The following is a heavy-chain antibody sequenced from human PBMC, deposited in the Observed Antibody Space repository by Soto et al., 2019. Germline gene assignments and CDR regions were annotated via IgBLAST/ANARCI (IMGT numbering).Heavy chain of an antibody. V-gene: IGHV3-30*18. CDR1: GFTFSSYG. CDR2: ISYEGKNK. D-gene: IGHD1-26*01. CDR3: AKTNTTIGGSSRGRGAVIDN. Sequence: QVQLVESGGGVVQPGMSLRLSCAASGFTFSSYGMHWVRQAPGKGLEWVSVISYEGKNKYYADSVKGRFTISRDNAENTLSVLMNSLRPEDTAVYYCAKTNTTIGGSSRGRGAVIDNCGQGTRVSVSS. J-gene: IGHJ4*02.